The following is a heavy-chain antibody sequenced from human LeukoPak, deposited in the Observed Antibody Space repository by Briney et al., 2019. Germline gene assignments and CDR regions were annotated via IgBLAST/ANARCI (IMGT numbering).Heavy chain of an antibody. V-gene: IGHV1-69*05. CDR2: IIAIFGTA. CDR3: ARDRGGATWILFDY. D-gene: IGHD5-18*01. CDR1: GGTFSSYA. J-gene: IGHJ4*02. Sequence: SVKVSCKASGGTFSSYAISWVRQAPGQGLEWMGRIIAIFGTANYAQKFQGRVTITTDESTSTAYMELSSLRSEDTAVYYCARDRGGATWILFDYWGQGTLVTVSS.